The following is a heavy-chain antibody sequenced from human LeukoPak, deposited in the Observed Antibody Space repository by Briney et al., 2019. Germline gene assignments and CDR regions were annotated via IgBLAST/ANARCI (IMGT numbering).Heavy chain of an antibody. J-gene: IGHJ4*02. D-gene: IGHD5-24*01. CDR3: ARMISPEGYNYWRRSIAFDY. Sequence: ASVKVSCKASGYTFTSYDINWVRQATGQGLEWMGWMNPNSGNTGYAQKFQGRVTITRNTSISTAYMELSSLRSEDTAVYYCARMISPEGYNYWRRSIAFDYWGQGTLVTVSS. V-gene: IGHV1-8*03. CDR1: GYTFTSYD. CDR2: MNPNSGNT.